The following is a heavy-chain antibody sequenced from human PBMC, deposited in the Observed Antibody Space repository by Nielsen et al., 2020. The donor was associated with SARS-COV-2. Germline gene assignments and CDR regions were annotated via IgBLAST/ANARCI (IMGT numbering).Heavy chain of an antibody. CDR2: INPNSGGT. J-gene: IGHJ3*02. Sequence: ASVKVSCKASGGTFSSYAMHWVRQAPGQGLEWMGWINPNSGGTNYAQKFQGWVTMTRDTSISTAYMELSRLRSDDTAVYYCARATPRLGELSSGGAFDIWGRGTMVTVSS. D-gene: IGHD3-16*02. V-gene: IGHV1-2*04. CDR1: GGTFSSYA. CDR3: ARATPRLGELSSGGAFDI.